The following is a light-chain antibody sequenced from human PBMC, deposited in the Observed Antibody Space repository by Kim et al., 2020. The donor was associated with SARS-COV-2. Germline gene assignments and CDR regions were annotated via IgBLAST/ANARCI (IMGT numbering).Light chain of an antibody. CDR3: SSYTSTDTWV. CDR2: YVT. J-gene: IGLJ3*02. CDR1: SSDVGGYEY. V-gene: IGLV2-14*03. Sequence: QSALTQPASMSGSPGQSITISCTGSSSDVGGYEYVSWYQQHPGKAPKLLIYYVTWRPSGVSSRFSGSKSGSTASLTISGLQAEDVADYYCSSYTSTDTWVFGGGTQLTVL.